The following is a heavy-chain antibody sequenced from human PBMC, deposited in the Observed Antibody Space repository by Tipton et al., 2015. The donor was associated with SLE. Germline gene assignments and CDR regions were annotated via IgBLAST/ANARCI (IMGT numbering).Heavy chain of an antibody. CDR3: ARGDYYDSSGYYLDAFDI. J-gene: IGHJ3*02. Sequence: TLSLTCTVSGGSISSSSYYWGWIRQPPGKGLEWIGSIYYSGSTYYNPSLKSRVTISVDTSKNQFSLKLSSVTAADTAVYYCARGDYYDSSGYYLDAFDIWGRGTMVTVSS. CDR1: GGSISSSSYY. D-gene: IGHD3-22*01. CDR2: IYYSGST. V-gene: IGHV4-39*07.